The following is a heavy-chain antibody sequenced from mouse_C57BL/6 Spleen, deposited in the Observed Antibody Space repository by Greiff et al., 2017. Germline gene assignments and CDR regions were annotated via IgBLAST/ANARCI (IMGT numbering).Heavy chain of an antibody. D-gene: IGHD2-4*01. Sequence: VQLQQSGAELVKPGASVKISCTASGFAFRSYWMNWVKQRPGKGLEWIGQLYPGDGDTNYNGKFTGKATLAADKSSNTAYMQRSSLTSEDSAVYFCARRDDYGYYFDYWGQGTTRTGSS. CDR2: LYPGDGDT. J-gene: IGHJ2*01. CDR1: GFAFRSYW. CDR3: ARRDDYGYYFDY. V-gene: IGHV1-80*01.